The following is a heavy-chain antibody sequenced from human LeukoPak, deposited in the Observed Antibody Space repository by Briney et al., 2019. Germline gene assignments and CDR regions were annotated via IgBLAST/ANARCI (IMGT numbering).Heavy chain of an antibody. J-gene: IGHJ1*01. D-gene: IGHD3-22*01. V-gene: IGHV1-2*02. Sequence: ASVKVSCKASGYSFTGYYMHWVRQAPGQGLEWMGWINPNSGDTNFAQKFQGRVTMTKDTSTSTVYMEVSRLRSDDTAVFYCVRGNYDSSDFEYFQHWGQGTLVTVSS. CDR1: GYSFTGYY. CDR2: INPNSGDT. CDR3: VRGNYDSSDFEYFQH.